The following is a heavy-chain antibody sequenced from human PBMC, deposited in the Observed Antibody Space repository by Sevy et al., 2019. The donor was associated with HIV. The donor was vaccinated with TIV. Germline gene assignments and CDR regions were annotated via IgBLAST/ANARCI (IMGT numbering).Heavy chain of an antibody. CDR1: GFTFSSYW. Sequence: GGSLRLSCAASGFTFSSYWMHWVRQAPGKGLVWVSRINSDGSSTSYADSVKGRFTISRDNAKNTLYLQMNSLRAEDTAVYYCARGLLYYDILTGYYDCGMDVWGQGTTVTVSS. CDR3: ARGLLYYDILTGYYDCGMDV. D-gene: IGHD3-9*01. V-gene: IGHV3-74*01. CDR2: INSDGSST. J-gene: IGHJ6*02.